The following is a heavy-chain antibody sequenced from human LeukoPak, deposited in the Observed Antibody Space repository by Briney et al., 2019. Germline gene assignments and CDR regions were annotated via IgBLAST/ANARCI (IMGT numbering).Heavy chain of an antibody. D-gene: IGHD5-12*01. CDR3: ARESGYSGYDYFDY. CDR2: IYHSGST. CDR1: GGSISSGGYS. J-gene: IGHJ4*02. V-gene: IGHV4-30-2*01. Sequence: SETLSLTCAVSGGSISSGGYSWSWIRQPPGKGLEWIGYIYHSGSTYYSPSLKSRATISVDRSKNQFSLKLSSVTAADTAVYYCARESGYSGYDYFDYWGQGTLVTVSP.